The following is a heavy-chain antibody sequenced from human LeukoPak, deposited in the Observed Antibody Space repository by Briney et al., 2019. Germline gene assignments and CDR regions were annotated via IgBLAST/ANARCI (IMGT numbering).Heavy chain of an antibody. CDR1: GGSISSSSYY. D-gene: IGHD2-21*01. V-gene: IGHV4-39*02. CDR3: ARDRDVTGPYYYYMDI. J-gene: IGHJ6*03. CDR2: IYYSGST. Sequence: SETLSLTCTVSGGSISSSSYYWGWIRQPPGKGLEWIGSIYYSGSTYYNPSLKSRVTISVDTSKNQFSLKLSSVTAADTAVYYCARDRDVTGPYYYYMDIWGKGTTVTISS.